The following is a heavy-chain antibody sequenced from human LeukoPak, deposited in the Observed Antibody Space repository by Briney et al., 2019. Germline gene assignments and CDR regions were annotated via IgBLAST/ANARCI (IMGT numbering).Heavy chain of an antibody. J-gene: IGHJ4*02. CDR2: IYYSGST. CDR3: ASPALDYGDYRNFDY. V-gene: IGHV4-39*01. D-gene: IGHD4-17*01. CDR1: GGSISSSSYY. Sequence: PSGTLSLTCTVSGGSISSSSYYWGWIRQPPGKGLEWIGSIYYSGSTYYNPSLKSRVTISVDTSKNQFSLKLSSVTAADTAVYYCASPALDYGDYRNFDYWGQGTLVTVSS.